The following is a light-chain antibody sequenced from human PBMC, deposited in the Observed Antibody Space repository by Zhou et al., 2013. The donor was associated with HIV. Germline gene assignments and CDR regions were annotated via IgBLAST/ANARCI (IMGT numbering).Light chain of an antibody. V-gene: IGKV3-11*01. J-gene: IGKJ4*01. CDR1: QSVSSY. CDR3: QQYHNWPPALT. Sequence: EIVLTQSPATLSLSPGERATLSCRASQSVSSYLAWYQQKPGQAPRLLIYDASDRATGIPARFSGSGSGTDFTLTISSLEPEDFAVYYCQQYHNWPPALTFGGGTEVRSN. CDR2: DAS.